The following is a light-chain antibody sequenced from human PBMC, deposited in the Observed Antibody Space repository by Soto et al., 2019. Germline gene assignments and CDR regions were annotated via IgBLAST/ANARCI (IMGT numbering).Light chain of an antibody. J-gene: IGKJ1*01. CDR2: DAS. CDR1: QSIDRC. Sequence: DIQMTQSPSTLSASVGDRVTITCRASQSIDRCLAWYQQKPGKAPKLLIYDASSLESGAPSRVSGSGSGTEFTLTISSLQPDDFATYYCHPYRSRWPFGQGTKVDIK. V-gene: IGKV1-5*01. CDR3: HPYRSRWP.